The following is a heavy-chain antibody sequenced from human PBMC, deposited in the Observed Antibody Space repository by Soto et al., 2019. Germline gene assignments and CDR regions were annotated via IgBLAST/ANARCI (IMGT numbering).Heavy chain of an antibody. V-gene: IGHV3-33*01. Sequence: QVQLVESGGGVVQPGRSLRLSCAASGFTFSSYGRPWVRQAPGKGLEWVAVIWYDGSNKYYADSVKGRFTISRDNSKNKLYLKMNSLRAEDTDVYYCAREVVGGSYGPAPVYGMDVWGQGTTVTVSS. CDR1: GFTFSSYG. CDR3: AREVVGGSYGPAPVYGMDV. CDR2: IWYDGSNK. J-gene: IGHJ6*02. D-gene: IGHD3-16*01.